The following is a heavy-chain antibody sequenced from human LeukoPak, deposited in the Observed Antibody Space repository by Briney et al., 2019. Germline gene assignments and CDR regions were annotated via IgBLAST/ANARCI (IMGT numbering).Heavy chain of an antibody. CDR2: ISSSSSYI. CDR1: GFTFSTYS. Sequence: GGSLRLSCAASGFTFSTYSMNWVRQAPGKGLEWVSCISSSSSYIYYADSVKGRFTISRDNAKNSLYLQMNSLRAEDTAVYYCARTTSGYTYGSAFDIWGQGTMVTVSS. D-gene: IGHD5-18*01. J-gene: IGHJ3*02. V-gene: IGHV3-21*01. CDR3: ARTTSGYTYGSAFDI.